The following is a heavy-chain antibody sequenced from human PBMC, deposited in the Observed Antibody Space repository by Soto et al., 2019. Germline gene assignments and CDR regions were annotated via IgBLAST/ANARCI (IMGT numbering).Heavy chain of an antibody. J-gene: IGHJ6*02. V-gene: IGHV3-23*01. CDR3: VNGSWKGDV. CDR1: GFTFSTYA. D-gene: IGHD1-1*01. CDR2: ISGSGGSI. Sequence: EVQLLESGGGLVQPGGSLRLSCAASGFTFSTYAMNWVRQAPGNGLEWVSAISGSGGSIHYADSVKGRFTISRDNSKNTLYLQMNSLRDEDTAVYHCVNGSWKGDVWGQGTTVTVSS.